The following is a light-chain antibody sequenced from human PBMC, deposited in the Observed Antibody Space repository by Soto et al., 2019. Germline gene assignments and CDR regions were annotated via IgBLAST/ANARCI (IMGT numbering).Light chain of an antibody. J-gene: IGLJ3*02. CDR3: QSYDTSLRGSTWV. CDR1: SSNLGAGYD. Sequence: QSVLTQPPSVSGAPGQRVTISCTGASSNLGAGYDVHWYQHLPGTVPKLLIYANTNRPSGVPDRFSGSKSGTSASLAITGLQAEDEADYYCQSYDTSLRGSTWVFGRGTKLTVL. CDR2: ANT. V-gene: IGLV1-40*01.